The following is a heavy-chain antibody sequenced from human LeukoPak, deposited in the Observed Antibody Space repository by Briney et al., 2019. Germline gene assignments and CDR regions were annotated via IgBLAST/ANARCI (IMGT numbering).Heavy chain of an antibody. CDR2: ISGSGDGP. Sequence: GGSLRLSCAASGFTVSSSYMSWVRQPPGKGLEWVSAISGSGDGPYYADSVKGRFTISRDNTKNTLSLQMNSLRVEDTAVYYCAKYGAWGLWFGEPTTNFDSWGQGTLVTVSS. J-gene: IGHJ4*02. D-gene: IGHD3-10*01. CDR1: GFTVSSSY. CDR3: AKYGAWGLWFGEPTTNFDS. V-gene: IGHV3-23*01.